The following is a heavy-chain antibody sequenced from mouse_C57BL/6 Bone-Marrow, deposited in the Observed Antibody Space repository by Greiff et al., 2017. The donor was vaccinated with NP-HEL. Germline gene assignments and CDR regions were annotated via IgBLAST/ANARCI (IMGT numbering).Heavy chain of an antibody. CDR3: ARGIYYGSSHWYFDV. J-gene: IGHJ1*03. CDR2: INPDSSTI. D-gene: IGHD1-1*01. V-gene: IGHV4-1*01. CDR1: GIDFSRYW. Sequence: DVKLVESGGGLVQPGGSLKLSCAASGIDFSRYWMSWVRRAPGKGLEWIGEINPDSSTINYAPSLKDKFIISRDNAKNTLYLQMSKVRSEDTALYYCARGIYYGSSHWYFDVWGTGTTVTVSS.